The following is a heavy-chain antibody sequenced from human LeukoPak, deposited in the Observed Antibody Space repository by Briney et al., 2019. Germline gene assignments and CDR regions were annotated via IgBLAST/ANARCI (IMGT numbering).Heavy chain of an antibody. CDR3: ARGKTGRKYSSSQSPPADAPGWFDP. CDR1: GGSFSGYY. CDR2: INHSGST. J-gene: IGHJ5*02. V-gene: IGHV4-34*01. D-gene: IGHD6-6*01. Sequence: PSGTLSLTCAVYGGSFSGYYWSWIRQPPGKGLEWIGEINHSGSTNYNPSLKSRVTISVDTSKNQFSLKLSSVTAADTAVYYCARGKTGRKYSSSQSPPADAPGWFDPWGQGTLVTVSS.